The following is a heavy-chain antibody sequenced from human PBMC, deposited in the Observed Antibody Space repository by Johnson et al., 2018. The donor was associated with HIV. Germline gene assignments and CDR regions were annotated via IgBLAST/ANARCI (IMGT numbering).Heavy chain of an antibody. V-gene: IGHV3-30*04. Sequence: VQLVESGGGVVQPGRSLRLSCAASGFTFSSYAMHWVRQAPGKGLEWVAVISYDGSNKYYADSVKGRFTISRDNSKNTLYLQMNSLIAEDTAVYYCARVGDSSSSLGAFDIWGQGTMVTVSS. CDR2: ISYDGSNK. D-gene: IGHD6-6*01. CDR3: ARVGDSSSSLGAFDI. CDR1: GFTFSSYA. J-gene: IGHJ3*02.